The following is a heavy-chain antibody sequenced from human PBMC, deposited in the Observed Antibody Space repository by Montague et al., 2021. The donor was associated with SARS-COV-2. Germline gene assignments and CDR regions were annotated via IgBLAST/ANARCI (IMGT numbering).Heavy chain of an antibody. CDR3: ARAQNTCFIANCVNYFEV. Sequence: SETLSLTCEVSGGSISSYYWSWIRQSPGKGPEWIGYVHYTGSTKYNPSLKTRVTLSLDTPKNRFSLKLSSVTAADTAVYYCARAQNTCFIANCVNYFEVWGLGALVTVSS. CDR2: VHYTGST. J-gene: IGHJ4*02. V-gene: IGHV4-59*01. CDR1: GGSISSYY. D-gene: IGHD1-1*01.